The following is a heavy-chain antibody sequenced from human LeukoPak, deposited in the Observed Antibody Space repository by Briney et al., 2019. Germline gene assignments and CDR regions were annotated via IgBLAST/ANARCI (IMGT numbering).Heavy chain of an antibody. J-gene: IGHJ3*02. D-gene: IGHD3-22*01. V-gene: IGHV4-4*07. CDR2: IYTSGNT. CDR1: GGSISSYY. Sequence: PSETLSLTCTVSGGSISSYYWSWIRQPAGKGLEWIGRIYTSGNTNYNPSLKSPVTMSLDTSKNQFSLKLTSVTVADTAVYYCARDSNGYYHGSFDIWGQGTMVTVSS. CDR3: ARDSNGYYHGSFDI.